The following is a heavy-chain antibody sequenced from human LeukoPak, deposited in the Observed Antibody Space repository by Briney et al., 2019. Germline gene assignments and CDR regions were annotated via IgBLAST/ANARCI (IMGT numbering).Heavy chain of an antibody. CDR1: RYNFTNYW. J-gene: IGHJ4*02. CDR3: ARQPTVTTRQLNDY. Sequence: GESLKISCKGSRYNFTNYWIGWVRQLPGKGLEWMGIIYLGDSDTRYSPSFQGQVTISADKSISTAYLQWSSLKASDTAMYYCARQPTVTTRQLNDYWGQGTLVTVSS. D-gene: IGHD4-17*01. CDR2: IYLGDSDT. V-gene: IGHV5-51*01.